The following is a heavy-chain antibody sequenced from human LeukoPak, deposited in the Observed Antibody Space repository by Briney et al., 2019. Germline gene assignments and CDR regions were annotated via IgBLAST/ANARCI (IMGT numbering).Heavy chain of an antibody. D-gene: IGHD6-19*01. CDR1: GGSISSGGYS. CDR2: IYHSGST. CDR3: ARQAAVASTIAFDI. V-gene: IGHV4-30-2*01. Sequence: SQTLSLTCAVSGGSISSGGYSWSWIRQPPGKGPEWIGYIYHSGSTYYNPSLKSRVTISVDRSKNQFSLKLSSVTAADTAVYYCARQAAVASTIAFDIWGQGTMVTVSS. J-gene: IGHJ3*02.